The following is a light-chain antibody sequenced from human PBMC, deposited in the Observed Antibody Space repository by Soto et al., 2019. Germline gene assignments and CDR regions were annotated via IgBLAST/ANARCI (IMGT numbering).Light chain of an antibody. Sequence: QSALTQPASVSGSPGQSITISCTGTSSDGGGYNYVSWYQQHPGKAPKLMIYDVSNRPSGVSNRFSGSKSGNTASLTISGPQAEDEAEYYCSSYTSSSTLVFGGGTKLTVL. J-gene: IGLJ2*01. CDR1: SSDGGGYNY. CDR3: SSYTSSSTLV. V-gene: IGLV2-14*01. CDR2: DVS.